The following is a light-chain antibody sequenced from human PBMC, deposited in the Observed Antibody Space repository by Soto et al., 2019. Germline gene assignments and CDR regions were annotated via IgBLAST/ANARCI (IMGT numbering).Light chain of an antibody. J-gene: IGLJ2*01. CDR1: SGSIVGNY. CDR3: QSYDTSNVV. CDR2: EDN. V-gene: IGLV6-57*01. Sequence: NFMLTQPHSVSESPGKTVTISCTRSSGSIVGNYVQWYQQRPGSSPTTVIYEDNQRPSGVPDRCPGSIDSSSNSASLTVSGLKTEDEADYDCQSYDTSNVVFGGGTKVTVL.